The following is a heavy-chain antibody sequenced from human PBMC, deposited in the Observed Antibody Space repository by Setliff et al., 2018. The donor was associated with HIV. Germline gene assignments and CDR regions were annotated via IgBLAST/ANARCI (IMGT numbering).Heavy chain of an antibody. CDR1: GYAFTNYA. CDR2: INAGNGDT. J-gene: IGHJ6*02. CDR3: ARDSGDDYSDYYYYGMYV. D-gene: IGHD4-4*01. V-gene: IGHV1-3*01. Sequence: ASVKVSCKASGYAFTNYAMHWVRQAPGQRLEWMGWINAGNGDTKYSQKFQGRVTFTWDTSASTAYMELSSLRSEYTALYYCARDSGDDYSDYYYYGMYVWGQGTTVTVSS.